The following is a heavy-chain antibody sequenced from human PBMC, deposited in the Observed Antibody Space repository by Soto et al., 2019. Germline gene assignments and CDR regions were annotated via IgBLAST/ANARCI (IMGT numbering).Heavy chain of an antibody. CDR2: ISYDGGDK. CDR1: GFTFSSYA. J-gene: IGHJ4*02. Sequence: HPGGSLRLSCAASGFTFSSYAMHWVRQAPGKGLEWVAVISYDGGDKYSTDSVKGRFTISRDNSKNTLYLQMNYLRAEDTAVYYCARESEDLTSNFDYWGQGTLVTVSS. V-gene: IGHV3-30-3*01. CDR3: ARESEDLTSNFDY.